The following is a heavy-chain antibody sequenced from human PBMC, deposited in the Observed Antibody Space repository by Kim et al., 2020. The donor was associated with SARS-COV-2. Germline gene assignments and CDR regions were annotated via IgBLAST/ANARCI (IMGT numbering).Heavy chain of an antibody. CDR2: STI. D-gene: IGHD3-16*01. V-gene: IGHV3-48*02. J-gene: IGHJ4*02. Sequence: STIYYADSVKGRFTISRDNAKTSLYLQMNSLRDEDTAVYYCASGGFRSLDYWGQGTLVTVSS. CDR3: ASGGFRSLDY.